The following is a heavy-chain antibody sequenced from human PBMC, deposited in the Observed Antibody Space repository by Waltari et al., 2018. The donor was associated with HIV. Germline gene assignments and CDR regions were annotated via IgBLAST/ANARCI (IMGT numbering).Heavy chain of an antibody. Sequence: QVQLVQSGAEVKNPGASVKVSCKASGYTFTTYTVQWVRQAPGQRLEWMGGINSGNGNTKYSQKFQGRVTITRDTSASTAYMELSSLRSEDTAVYYCARDSGFDYWGQGTLVTVSS. CDR1: GYTFTTYT. V-gene: IGHV1-3*01. J-gene: IGHJ4*02. CDR2: INSGNGNT. CDR3: ARDSGFDY. D-gene: IGHD6-25*01.